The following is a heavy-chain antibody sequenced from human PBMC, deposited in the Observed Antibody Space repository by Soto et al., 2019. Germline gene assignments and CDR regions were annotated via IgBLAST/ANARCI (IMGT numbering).Heavy chain of an antibody. J-gene: IGHJ6*02. D-gene: IGHD1-26*01. CDR3: ARDSGVVGATYYYYGMDV. Sequence: EVQLVESGGGLVKPGGSLRLSCAASGFTFSSYSMNWVRQAPGKGLEWVSSISSSSSYIYYADSVKGRFTISRDNAKNSLYLRMNGLRDEDTAVYYCARDSGVVGATYYYYGMDVWGQGTTVTVSS. CDR2: ISSSSSYI. V-gene: IGHV3-21*01. CDR1: GFTFSSYS.